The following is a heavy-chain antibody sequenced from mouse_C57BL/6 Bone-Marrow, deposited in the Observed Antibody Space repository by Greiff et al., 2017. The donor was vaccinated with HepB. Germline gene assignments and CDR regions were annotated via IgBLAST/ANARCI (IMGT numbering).Heavy chain of an antibody. Sequence: VQRVESGAELARPGASVKMSCKASGYTFTSYTMHWVKQRPGQGLEWIGYINPSSGYTKYNQKFKDKATLTADKSSSTAYMQLSSLTSEDSAVYYCARGKIQAWFAYWGQGTLVTVSA. CDR3: ARGKIQAWFAY. CDR2: INPSSGYT. CDR1: GYTFTSYT. V-gene: IGHV1-4*01. J-gene: IGHJ3*01. D-gene: IGHD3-2*02.